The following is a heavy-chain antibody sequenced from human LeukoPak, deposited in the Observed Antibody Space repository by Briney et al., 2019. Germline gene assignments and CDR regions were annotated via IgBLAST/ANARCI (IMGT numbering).Heavy chain of an antibody. CDR2: ISSSGTTI. D-gene: IGHD4-23*01. Sequence: GGSLRLSCVASGFTFNSYEWNWVRQAPGKGLEWVSYISSSGTTIYYGDSVKGRFTISRDNAKNTLYLQMNSLRAEDTAVYYCARADDGANSWVNYWGQGTLVTVSS. CDR3: ARADDGANSWVNY. CDR1: GFTFNSYE. J-gene: IGHJ4*02. V-gene: IGHV3-48*03.